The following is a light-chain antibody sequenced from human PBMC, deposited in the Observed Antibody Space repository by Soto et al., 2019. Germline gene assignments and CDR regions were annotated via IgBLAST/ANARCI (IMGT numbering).Light chain of an antibody. CDR2: AAS. CDR3: QQLNSYQT. V-gene: IGKV1-9*01. CDR1: QGISSY. Sequence: DIQLTQSPSFLSASVGDRVTITCRASQGISSYLAWYQQKPGKAPKLLIYAASTLQSGVPPRFSGSGSGTEFTLTISSLQPEDFATYYCQQLNSYQTFGGGTKVEIK. J-gene: IGKJ4*01.